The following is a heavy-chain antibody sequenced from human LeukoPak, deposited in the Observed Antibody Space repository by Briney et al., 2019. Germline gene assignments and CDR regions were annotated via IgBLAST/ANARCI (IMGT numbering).Heavy chain of an antibody. D-gene: IGHD4-11*01. J-gene: IGHJ5*02. CDR1: GFTFSSYG. V-gene: IGHV3-30*02. CDR3: AKVPFYSNYAFNWFDP. CDR2: IRYDGSNK. Sequence: GGSLRLSCAASGFTFSSYGMHWVRQAPGKGLEWVAFIRYDGSNKYYADSVKGRFTISRDNSKNTLYLQMNSLRAEDTAVYYCAKVPFYSNYAFNWFDPWGQGTLVTVSS.